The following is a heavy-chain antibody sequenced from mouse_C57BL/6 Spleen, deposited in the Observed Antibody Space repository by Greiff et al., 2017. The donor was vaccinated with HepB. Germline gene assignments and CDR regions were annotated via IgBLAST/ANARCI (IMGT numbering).Heavy chain of an antibody. J-gene: IGHJ2*01. Sequence: LQESGAELVKPGASVKISCKASGYAFSSYWMNWVKQRPGKGLEWIGQIYPGDGDTNYTLTADKSSSTAYMQLSSLTSEDSAVYFCARSGYYYGSSPSDYWGQGTTLTVSS. D-gene: IGHD1-1*01. V-gene: IGHV1-80*01. CDR1: GYAFSSYW. CDR3: ARSGYYYGSSPSDY. CDR2: IYPGDGDT.